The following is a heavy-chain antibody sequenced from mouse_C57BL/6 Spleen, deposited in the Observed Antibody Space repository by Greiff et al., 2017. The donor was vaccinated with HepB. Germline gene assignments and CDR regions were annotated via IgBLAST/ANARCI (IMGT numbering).Heavy chain of an antibody. J-gene: IGHJ1*03. Sequence: VQLQQPGAELVKPGASVKLSCKASGYTFTSYWMHWVKQRPGQGLEWIGMIHPNSGSTNYNEKFKSKATLTVDKSSSTAYMQLSSLTSEDSAVYYCARSGGPHWYFDVWGTGTTVTVSS. V-gene: IGHV1-64*01. CDR1: GYTFTSYW. CDR3: ARSGGPHWYFDV. CDR2: IHPNSGST.